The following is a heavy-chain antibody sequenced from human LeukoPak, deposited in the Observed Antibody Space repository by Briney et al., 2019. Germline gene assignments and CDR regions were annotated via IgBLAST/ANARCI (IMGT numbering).Heavy chain of an antibody. CDR1: GFTFSDYY. CDR3: ARAVAGTNAFDI. D-gene: IGHD6-19*01. CDR2: ISSSGSTI. V-gene: IGHV3-11*01. Sequence: GSLRLSCAASGFTFSDYYMGWIRQAPGKGLEWVSYISSSGSTIYYADSVKGRFTISRDNAKNSLYLQMNSLRAEDTAVYYCARAVAGTNAFDIWGQGTMVTVSS. J-gene: IGHJ3*02.